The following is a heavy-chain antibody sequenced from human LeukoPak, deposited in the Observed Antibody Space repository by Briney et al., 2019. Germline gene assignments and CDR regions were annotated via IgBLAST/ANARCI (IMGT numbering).Heavy chain of an antibody. V-gene: IGHV1-18*01. Sequence: ASVKVSCKTSGYTFTGYGISWVRQAPGQGLEGMAWISSLNGDTKYAQKFQGRVTVTTDRSTSTAYMELRSLRSDDTAVYSCARDWDSSSLDRYNWFDPWGQGTLVTVSS. CDR2: ISSLNGDT. J-gene: IGHJ5*02. CDR1: GYTFTGYG. CDR3: ARDWDSSSLDRYNWFDP. D-gene: IGHD6-13*01.